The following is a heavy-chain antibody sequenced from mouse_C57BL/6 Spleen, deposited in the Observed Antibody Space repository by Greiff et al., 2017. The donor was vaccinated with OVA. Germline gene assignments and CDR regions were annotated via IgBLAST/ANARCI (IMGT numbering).Heavy chain of an antibody. J-gene: IGHJ2*01. CDR1: GYTFTNYW. V-gene: IGHV1-63*01. D-gene: IGHD3-2*02. Sequence: VQLQQSGAELVRPGTSVKMSCKASGYTFTNYWIGWAKQRPGHGLEWIGDIYPGGGYTNYNEKFKGKATLTADKSSRTAYMQFSSLTSEDSAIYYCARGAAAQAPFDYWGQGTTLTVSS. CDR3: ARGAAAQAPFDY. CDR2: IYPGGGYT.